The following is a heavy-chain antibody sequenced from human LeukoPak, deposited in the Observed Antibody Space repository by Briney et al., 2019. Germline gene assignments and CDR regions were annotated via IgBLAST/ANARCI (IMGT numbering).Heavy chain of an antibody. J-gene: IGHJ4*02. CDR1: GGSISSSSYY. CDR2: IYYSGST. CDR3: ARDEVAARPFDY. Sequence: MTSETLSLTCTVSGGSISSSSYYWGWIRQPPGKGLEWIGSIYYSGSTYYNPSLKSRVTISVDTSKNQFSLKLSSVTAADTAVYYCARDEVAARPFDYWGQGTLVTVSS. D-gene: IGHD6-6*01. V-gene: IGHV4-39*07.